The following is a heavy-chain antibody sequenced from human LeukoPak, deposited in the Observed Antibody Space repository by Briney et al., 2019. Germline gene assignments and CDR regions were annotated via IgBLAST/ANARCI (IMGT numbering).Heavy chain of an antibody. CDR1: GYTFTSYD. J-gene: IGHJ4*02. CDR2: MNPNSGNT. D-gene: IGHD6-13*01. CDR3: ARVKGSSWPDS. Sequence: ASVTVSCQASGYTFTSYDINWVRQATGQGLEWMGWMNPNSGNTGYAQMFQGRVTMTRNTSISTAYMELSSLRSEDTAVYYCARVKGSSWPDSWGQGTLVTVSS. V-gene: IGHV1-8*01.